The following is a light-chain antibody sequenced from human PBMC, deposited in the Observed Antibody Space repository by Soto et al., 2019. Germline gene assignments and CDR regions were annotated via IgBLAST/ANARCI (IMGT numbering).Light chain of an antibody. V-gene: IGLV2-14*03. J-gene: IGLJ1*01. CDR2: DVS. Sequence: QPVLAHPSSVSGCPGQLLAISLPGNNKYVGSYNSVSWYQQYPGKAPTLMIHDVSDRPSGVSNRFSGSKSGNTASLTISGLQAEDEADYYCSSFTSSSSYVFGSGTKVTVL. CDR3: SSFTSSSSYV. CDR1: NKYVGSYNS.